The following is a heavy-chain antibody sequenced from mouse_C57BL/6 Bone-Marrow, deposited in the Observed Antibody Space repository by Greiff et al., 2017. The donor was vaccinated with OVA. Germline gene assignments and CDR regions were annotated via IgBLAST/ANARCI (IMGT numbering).Heavy chain of an antibody. J-gene: IGHJ1*03. CDR3: ASGYYYGSSSWWYFDV. Sequence: QVQLQQSGSELRSPGSSVKLSCKDFDSEVFPIAYMSWVRQKPGHGFEWIGGILPSIGRTIYGEKFEDKATLDADTLSNTAYLELNSLTSEDSAIYYCASGYYYGSSSWWYFDVWGTGTTVTVSS. CDR1: DSEVFPIAY. V-gene: IGHV15-2*01. CDR2: ILPSIGRT. D-gene: IGHD1-1*01.